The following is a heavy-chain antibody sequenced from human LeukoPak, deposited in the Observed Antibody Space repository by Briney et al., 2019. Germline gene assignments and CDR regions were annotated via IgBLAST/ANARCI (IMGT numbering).Heavy chain of an antibody. CDR1: GGTFSSYA. D-gene: IGHD3-10*01. V-gene: IGHV1-69*05. CDR2: IIPIFGTA. J-gene: IGHJ6*03. CDR3: ARDGHSTYYYGSGSFPYYYYYYYMDV. Sequence: SVKVSCKASGGTFSSYAISWVRQAPGQGLEWMGGIIPIFGTANYAQKFQGRVTITTDESTSTAYMELSSLRSEDTAVCYCARDGHSTYYYGSGSFPYYYYYYYMDVWGKGTTVTVSS.